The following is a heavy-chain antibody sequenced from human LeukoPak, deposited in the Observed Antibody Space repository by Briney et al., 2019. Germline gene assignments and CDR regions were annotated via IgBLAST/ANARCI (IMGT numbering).Heavy chain of an antibody. V-gene: IGHV3-7*01. CDR1: GFTFRSYW. CDR3: ASHRDTMVQGPLDY. D-gene: IGHD3-10*01. CDR2: IKQDGSEE. Sequence: GGSLRLSCAASGFTFRSYWMTWVRQAPGKGLEWVADIKQDGSEEYYVDSVEGRFTISRDNAKSSLYLQMNSLRAEDTAVYFCASHRDTMVQGPLDYWGQGTLVTVSS. J-gene: IGHJ4*02.